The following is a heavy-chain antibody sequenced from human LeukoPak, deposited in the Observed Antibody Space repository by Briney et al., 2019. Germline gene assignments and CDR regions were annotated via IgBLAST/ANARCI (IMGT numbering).Heavy chain of an antibody. CDR1: GASIYTVGSF. CDR2: VFYSGSA. CDR3: ARRPSWPTTSAFDI. V-gene: IGHV4-39*01. Sequence: SETLSLTCAVSGASIYTVGSFWGWIRPPPGKGLDWIGSVFYSGSANYNPSLQSRVTICVDTSRNQFSLRLSSVTPAATAVYYCARRPSWPTTSAFDIWGQGTLVTVSP. J-gene: IGHJ3*02. D-gene: IGHD4-17*01.